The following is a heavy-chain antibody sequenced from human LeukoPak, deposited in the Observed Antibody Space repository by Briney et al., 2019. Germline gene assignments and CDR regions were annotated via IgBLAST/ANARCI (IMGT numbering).Heavy chain of an antibody. CDR1: GGSFSGYY. V-gene: IGHV4-34*01. CDR2: IDQSGTT. J-gene: IGHJ4*02. Sequence: SETLSLTCVVYGGSFSGYYWSWIRQPPGKGLEWIGEIDQSGTTNYNPSLKSRVTISVDTSKNQFSLKLSSVTAADTAVYYCARQDYDSSGYCDYWGQGTLVTVSS. D-gene: IGHD3-22*01. CDR3: ARQDYDSSGYCDY.